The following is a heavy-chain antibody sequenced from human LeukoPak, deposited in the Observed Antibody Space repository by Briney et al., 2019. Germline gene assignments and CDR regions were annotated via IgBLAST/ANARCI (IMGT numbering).Heavy chain of an antibody. V-gene: IGHV5-51*01. CDR2: IYPDDSDT. D-gene: IGHD2-8*01. Sequence: GESLKISCXGSGYSFTSYWIGWVRQMPGKGLEWMGIIYPDDSDTRYSPSFEGQVIISVDKSISTAYLQWSSLKASDTATYYCARHGHCTNGVCYSNYYYYMDVWGKGPRSPSP. J-gene: IGHJ6*03. CDR3: ARHGHCTNGVCYSNYYYYMDV. CDR1: GYSFTSYW.